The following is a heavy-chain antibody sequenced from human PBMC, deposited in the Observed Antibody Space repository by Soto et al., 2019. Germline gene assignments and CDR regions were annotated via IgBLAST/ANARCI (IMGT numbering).Heavy chain of an antibody. CDR2: MSTSGSTI. V-gene: IGHV3-11*01. J-gene: IGHJ3*02. CDR1: GFTFSDYY. D-gene: IGHD3-22*01. Sequence: VQLVESGGTLVKPGGSLRLSCAVSGFTFSDYYMSLIRQAPGKGLEWISFMSTSGSTIYYADSVKGRFTVSRDNAKNALYLQMNSLRAEDTAVYYCARVSDYYDTSGYYYGAFDIWGQGTMVTVSS. CDR3: ARVSDYYDTSGYYYGAFDI.